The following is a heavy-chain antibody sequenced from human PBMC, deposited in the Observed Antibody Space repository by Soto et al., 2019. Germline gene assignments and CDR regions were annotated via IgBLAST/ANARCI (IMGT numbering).Heavy chain of an antibody. V-gene: IGHV4-38-2*02. Sequence: TLALTCAVSGYSISSGYYWGWIRQPPGKGLEWIGSIYHSGSTYYNPSLKSRVTISVDTSKNQFSLKLSSVTAADTAVYYCAREAIAARPGSWFDPWGQGTLVTVSS. D-gene: IGHD6-6*01. CDR1: GYSISSGYY. CDR3: AREAIAARPGSWFDP. J-gene: IGHJ5*02. CDR2: IYHSGST.